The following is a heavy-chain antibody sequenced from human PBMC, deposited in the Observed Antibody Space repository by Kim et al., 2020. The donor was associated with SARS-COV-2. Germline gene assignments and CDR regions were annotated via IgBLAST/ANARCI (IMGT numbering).Heavy chain of an antibody. CDR3: ARVHIVVVTATTDWFDP. V-gene: IGHV4-39*07. CDR2: IYYSGST. D-gene: IGHD2-21*02. J-gene: IGHJ5*02. CDR1: GGSISSSSYY. Sequence: SETLSLTCTVSGGSISSSSYYWGWIRQPPGQGLEWIGSIYYSGSTYYNPSLNSRVTISVDTSKNQFSLKLSSVTAADTAVYYGARVHIVVVTATTDWFDPWGQGTLVTVSS.